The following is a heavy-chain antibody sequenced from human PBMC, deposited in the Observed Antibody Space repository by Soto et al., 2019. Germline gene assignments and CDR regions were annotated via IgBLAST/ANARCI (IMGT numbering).Heavy chain of an antibody. V-gene: IGHV1-8*01. CDR1: GYTFTSYD. Sequence: GASVKVSCKAAGYTFTSYDINWVLQATGQGVERMGWMNPNSGNTGYAQKFQGRVTMTRNTSISTAYMELSSLRSEDTAVYYCARGGGYCSGGSCYSGADYYYGMDVWGQGTTVAVSS. J-gene: IGHJ6*02. CDR3: ARGGGYCSGGSCYSGADYYYGMDV. CDR2: MNPNSGNT. D-gene: IGHD2-15*01.